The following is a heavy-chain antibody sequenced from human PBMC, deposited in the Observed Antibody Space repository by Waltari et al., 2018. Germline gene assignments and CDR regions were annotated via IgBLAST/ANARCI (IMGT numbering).Heavy chain of an antibody. CDR3: ARDPGPIVGAPDY. Sequence: QVQLVQSGTEVKKPGAAVKVSCQASGYSFTDYHLHGVRQTPGQGLEWLGWINPKNGDTGYAQNFLGRVTMTRDTSINTVYMDLSGLRSDDTAVFYCARDPGPIVGAPDYWGQGTLVTVSS. V-gene: IGHV1-2*02. J-gene: IGHJ4*02. CDR1: GYSFTDYH. CDR2: INPKNGDT. D-gene: IGHD1-26*01.